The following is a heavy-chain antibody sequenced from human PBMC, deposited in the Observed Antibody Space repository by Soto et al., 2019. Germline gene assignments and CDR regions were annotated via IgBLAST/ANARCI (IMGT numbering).Heavy chain of an antibody. CDR3: ARAFYGDYAAHYYGMDV. CDR1: GFIFSDFA. J-gene: IGHJ6*02. D-gene: IGHD4-17*01. V-gene: IGHV3-30-3*01. Sequence: PGGSLRLSCAASGFIFSDFAMHWVRQASGKGLEWVAVISKDGSDKQYADSVRGRFTISRDNSKNTLYLQMNSLRPEDTAEDTAVYYCARAFYGDYAAHYYGMDVWGQGTTVTVSS. CDR2: ISKDGSDK.